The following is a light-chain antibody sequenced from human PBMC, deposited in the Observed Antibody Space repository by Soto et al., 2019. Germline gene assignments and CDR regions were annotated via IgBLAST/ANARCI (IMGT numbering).Light chain of an antibody. CDR3: SSYTTSSTRV. CDR2: EVS. J-gene: IGLJ2*01. V-gene: IGLV2-14*01. CDR1: XXXVGGYNY. Sequence: QSALTQPASVSGSPGQSITISCSXTXXXVGGYNYVSWYQQHPGKAPKLMIYEVSNRPSGVSNRFSGSKSGNTASLTISGLQAEDEADYYCSSYTTSSTRVFGGGTKLTVL.